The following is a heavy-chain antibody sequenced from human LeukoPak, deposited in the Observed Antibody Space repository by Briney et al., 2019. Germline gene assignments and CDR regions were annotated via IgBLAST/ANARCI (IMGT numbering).Heavy chain of an antibody. CDR2: ISGSGSST. D-gene: IGHD3-10*01. CDR1: GFTFSSYG. V-gene: IGHV3-23*01. CDR3: AKDRGIISDY. Sequence: GGSLRLSCAASGFTFSSYGMSWVRQAPGKGLEWVSAISGSGSSTYYAASVKGRFTISRDNSKNTLYLQMNSLRAEDTAVYYCAKDRGIISDYWGQGTLVTVSS. J-gene: IGHJ4*02.